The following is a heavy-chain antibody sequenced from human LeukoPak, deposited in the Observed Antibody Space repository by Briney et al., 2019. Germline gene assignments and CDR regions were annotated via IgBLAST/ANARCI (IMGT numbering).Heavy chain of an antibody. Sequence: GGSLRLSCAASGFTFSNYAMSWVRQAPGKGLEWVAVISGSGASTYYADSVKGRFTISRDNSKNTLHLQMHSLRAEDTALYFCAKPRGYLDDFDIWGQGTMVTVSS. D-gene: IGHD2-15*01. CDR2: ISGSGAST. CDR1: GFTFSNYA. V-gene: IGHV3-23*01. J-gene: IGHJ3*02. CDR3: AKPRGYLDDFDI.